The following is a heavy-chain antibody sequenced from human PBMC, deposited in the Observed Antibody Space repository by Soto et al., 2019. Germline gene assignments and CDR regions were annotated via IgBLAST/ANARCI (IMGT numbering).Heavy chain of an antibody. CDR1: GFTFSAYA. CDR2: IYSGGST. Sequence: QPGGSLRLSCAVSGFTFSAYAMNWVRQAPGKGLEWVSVIYSGGSTYYADSVKGRFTISRDNSKNTLYLQMNSLRAEDTAVYYCAREVGSRNWLDPWGQGTLVTVSS. D-gene: IGHD3-10*01. V-gene: IGHV3-53*01. J-gene: IGHJ5*02. CDR3: AREVGSRNWLDP.